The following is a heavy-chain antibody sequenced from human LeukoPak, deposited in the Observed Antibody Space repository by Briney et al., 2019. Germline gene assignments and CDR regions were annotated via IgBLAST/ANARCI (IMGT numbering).Heavy chain of an antibody. Sequence: SETLSLTCTVSGGSISNYYWNWIRQPPGKGLEWIGYIYYTGNTNYNPSLKSRVTISVDTSKNQFSLKLSSVTAADTAVYYCARDSPSIFGVVIGDFDYWGQGTLVTVSS. CDR1: GGSISNYY. CDR2: IYYTGNT. CDR3: ARDSPSIFGVVIGDFDY. J-gene: IGHJ4*02. D-gene: IGHD3-3*01. V-gene: IGHV4-59*12.